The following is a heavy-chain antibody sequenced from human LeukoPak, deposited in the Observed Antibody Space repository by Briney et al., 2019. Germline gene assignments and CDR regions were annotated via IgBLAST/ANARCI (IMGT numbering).Heavy chain of an antibody. CDR2: INPSGGST. V-gene: IGHV1-46*01. J-gene: IGHJ4*02. Sequence: GASVKVSCKASGYTFTSYYMHWVRQAPGQGLEWMGIINPSGGSTSYAQKFQGRVTMTRDTSTSTVYMELRSLRSDDTAVYYCARVGSLPSLWYYYDSSGYPSDYWGQGTLVTVSS. CDR3: ARVGSLPSLWYYYDSSGYPSDY. D-gene: IGHD3-22*01. CDR1: GYTFTSYY.